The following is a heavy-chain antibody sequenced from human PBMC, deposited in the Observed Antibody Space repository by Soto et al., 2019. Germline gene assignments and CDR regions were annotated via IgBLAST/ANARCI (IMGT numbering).Heavy chain of an antibody. CDR1: DGSFSGDY. V-gene: IGHV4-34*01. D-gene: IGHD4-17*01. Sequence: QVQLQQWGAGLLKPSETLSLTCVVYDGSFSGDYWSWIRQPPGRGLEWIGEINHSGSTNYNPSLKSXXTXSVXTSKNQFSLKLSSVTAADTAVYYCARDYGDYCLNYWGQGTLVTVSS. CDR3: ARDYGDYCLNY. CDR2: INHSGST. J-gene: IGHJ4*02.